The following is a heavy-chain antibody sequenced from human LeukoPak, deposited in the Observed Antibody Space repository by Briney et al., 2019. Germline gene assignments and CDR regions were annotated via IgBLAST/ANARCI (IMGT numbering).Heavy chain of an antibody. CDR1: GGTFSSYA. CDR2: IIPIFGTA. CDR3: AREASSGRSLKGNFDY. J-gene: IGHJ4*02. D-gene: IGHD6-19*01. V-gene: IGHV1-69*05. Sequence: SVKVSCKASGGTFSSYAISWVRQAPGQGLKWMGGIIPIFGTANYAQKFQGRVTITTDESTSTAYMELSSLRSEDTAVYYCAREASSGRSLKGNFDYWGQGTLVTVSS.